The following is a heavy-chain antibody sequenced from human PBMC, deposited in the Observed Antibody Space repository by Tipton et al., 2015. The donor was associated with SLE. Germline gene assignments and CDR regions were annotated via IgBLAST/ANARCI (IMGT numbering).Heavy chain of an antibody. Sequence: TLSLTCTVSGGSITSYYWNWIRQPPGKGLEWIGYIYYSGSTNYNPSLKSRVTISVDTSKNQFSLKLSSVTAADTAVYYCARDRYYGSGSLGSNYYYMDVWGKGTTVTVSS. CDR1: GGSITSYY. D-gene: IGHD3-10*01. CDR3: ARDRYYGSGSLGSNYYYMDV. CDR2: IYYSGST. V-gene: IGHV4-59*01. J-gene: IGHJ6*03.